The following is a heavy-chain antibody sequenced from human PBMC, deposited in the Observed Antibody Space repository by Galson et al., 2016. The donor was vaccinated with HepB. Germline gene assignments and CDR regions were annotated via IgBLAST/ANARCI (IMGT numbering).Heavy chain of an antibody. J-gene: IGHJ4*02. CDR3: ATSPILRYFDWLRSQGHERFDY. V-gene: IGHV3-21*01. D-gene: IGHD3-9*01. CDR2: ISSSSSYI. CDR1: GFNFSSYS. Sequence: SLRLSCAASGFNFSSYSMNWVRQAPGKGLEWVSSISSSSSYIYYADSVKGRFTISRDNAKNSLYLQMNSLRAEDTAVYYCATSPILRYFDWLRSQGHERFDYWGQGTLVTVSS.